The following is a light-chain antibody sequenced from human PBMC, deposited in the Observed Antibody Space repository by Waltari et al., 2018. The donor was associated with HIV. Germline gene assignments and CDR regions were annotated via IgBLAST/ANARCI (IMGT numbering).Light chain of an antibody. J-gene: IGLJ1*01. CDR3: QVWDSSSYV. Sequence: QSALTQPRSVSGSPGQSVTISCTGTSSDVGAYIYVSWYQQHPGQAPKLMIYDVSKRPSGVPDRFSGSKSGNTASLTISGLHGEDEADYYCQVWDSSSYVFGTGTKVTVL. CDR2: DVS. CDR1: SSDVGAYIY. V-gene: IGLV2-11*01.